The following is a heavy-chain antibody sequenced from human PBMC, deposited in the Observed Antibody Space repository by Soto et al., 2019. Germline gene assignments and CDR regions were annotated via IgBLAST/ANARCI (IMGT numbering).Heavy chain of an antibody. CDR3: ARGTTTSAFSAMDV. J-gene: IGHJ6*02. V-gene: IGHV3-30*04. Sequence: QVQLVESGGGVVQPGRSLRLSCAASGFTFSYHALNWVRQAPGKGLEWVAVISFDGGNKYNAESVKGRFTISRDNSNSTLYLQMNSLRAEDTAMYCCARGTTTSAFSAMDVWGQGTTVTVSS. CDR1: GFTFSYHA. D-gene: IGHD1-1*01. CDR2: ISFDGGNK.